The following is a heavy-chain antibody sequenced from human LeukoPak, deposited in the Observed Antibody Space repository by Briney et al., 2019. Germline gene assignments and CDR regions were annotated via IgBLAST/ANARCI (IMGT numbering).Heavy chain of an antibody. V-gene: IGHV1-2*02. J-gene: IGHJ4*02. CDR3: ARGDSSSWSALYYFDY. D-gene: IGHD6-13*01. CDR1: GYTFTGYC. CDR2: INPNSGGT. Sequence: ASVKVSCKASGYTFTGYCMHWVRQAPGQGLEWMGWINPNSGGTNYAQKFQGRVTMTRDTSISTAYMELSRLRSDDTAVYYCARGDSSSWSALYYFDYWGQGTLVTVSS.